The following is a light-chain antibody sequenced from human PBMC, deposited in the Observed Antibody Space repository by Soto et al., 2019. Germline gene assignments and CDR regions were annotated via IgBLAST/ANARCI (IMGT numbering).Light chain of an antibody. CDR1: QGISNY. CDR2: AAS. Sequence: DIQMTQSPSSLSASVGDRVTITCRASQGISNYLAWYQQKPGKAPQLLIYAASTLQSGVPSRFSGSGSGTDFTLTISSLQPEDVATYYCQRHNSAPPVSFGPGTKVDPK. CDR3: QRHNSAPPVS. V-gene: IGKV1-27*01. J-gene: IGKJ3*01.